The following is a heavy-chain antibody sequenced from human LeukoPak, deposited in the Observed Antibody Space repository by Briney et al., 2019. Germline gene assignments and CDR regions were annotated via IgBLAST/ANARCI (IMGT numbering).Heavy chain of an antibody. CDR1: GYTLTELS. J-gene: IGHJ6*03. Sequence: APVKVSCKVSGYTLTELSMHWVRQAPGKGLEWGGGFDPEDGETIYAQKFQGRVTMTEDTSTDTAYMELSSLRSEDTAVYYCATKFSGQYYYYYYMDVWGKGTTVTVSS. CDR3: ATKFSGQYYYYYYMDV. D-gene: IGHD6-25*01. V-gene: IGHV1-24*01. CDR2: FDPEDGET.